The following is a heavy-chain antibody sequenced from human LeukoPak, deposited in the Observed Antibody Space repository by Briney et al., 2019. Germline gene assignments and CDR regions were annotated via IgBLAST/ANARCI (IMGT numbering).Heavy chain of an antibody. D-gene: IGHD6-19*01. CDR2: IYYSGST. CDR3: SSGWYWVYFDL. Sequence: SETPSLTCTVSGGSISSYYWSWIRQPPGKGLEWIGYIYYSGSTNYNPSLKSRVTISVDTSKNQFSLKLSSVTAADTAVYIDSSGWYWVYFDLWGRGTLVTVSS. CDR1: GGSISSYY. V-gene: IGHV4-59*01. J-gene: IGHJ2*01.